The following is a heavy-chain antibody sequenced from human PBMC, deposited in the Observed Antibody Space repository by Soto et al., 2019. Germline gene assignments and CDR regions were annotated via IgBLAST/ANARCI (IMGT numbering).Heavy chain of an antibody. D-gene: IGHD3-10*01. CDR3: AREGALGLCYFDY. CDR1: GFTFSSYV. CDR2: ISAGGSST. Sequence: GGSLRLSCASSGFTFSSYVMSWVRQAPGKGLEWVSTISAGGSSTYYADSVKGRFTISRDNSKNTLYLQMNSLRPEDTAVYYCAREGALGLCYFDYWCQGTLLTISS. V-gene: IGHV3-23*01. J-gene: IGHJ4*02.